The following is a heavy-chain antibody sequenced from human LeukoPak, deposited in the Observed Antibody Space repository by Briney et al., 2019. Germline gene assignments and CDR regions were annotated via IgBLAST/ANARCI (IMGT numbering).Heavy chain of an antibody. J-gene: IGHJ3*02. D-gene: IGHD3-22*01. CDR3: ARGRGYYDSSGYYYVGAFDI. CDR2: IIPILGIA. V-gene: IGHV1-69*04. Sequence: SVTLSFTSSGCTFSIYASSWLRQAPGQPLEWMGRIIPILGIAIYAQKLQRRVTITAYKPTSTAYMELSSLRSEDTAVYYCARGRGYYDSSGYYYVGAFDIWGQGTMVTVSS. CDR1: GCTFSIYA.